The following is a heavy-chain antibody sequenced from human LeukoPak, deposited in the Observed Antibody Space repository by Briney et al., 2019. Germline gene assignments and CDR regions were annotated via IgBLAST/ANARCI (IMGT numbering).Heavy chain of an antibody. D-gene: IGHD3-3*01. CDR3: AREFSYYDYWTGIRKPFDY. V-gene: IGHV1-46*01. J-gene: IGHJ4*02. CDR1: GYTFTSYY. Sequence: GASVKVCCKASGYTFTSYYMHWVRQAPGQGLEWMGIINPSGGSTSYAQKFQGRVTMTRDMSTSTVYMELSSLRSEGTPVYYCAREFSYYDYWTGIRKPFDYWGQGTLVTVS. CDR2: INPSGGST.